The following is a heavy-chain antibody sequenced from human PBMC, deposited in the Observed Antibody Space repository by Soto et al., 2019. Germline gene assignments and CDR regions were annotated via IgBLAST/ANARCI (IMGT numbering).Heavy chain of an antibody. CDR2: INHSGST. CDR1: GGSFSGYY. D-gene: IGHD4-17*01. Sequence: QVQLQQWGAGLLKPSETLSLTCAVYGGSFSGYYWSWIRQPPGKGLEWIGEINHSGSTNYNPSLKSRVTISVDTSKNQFSLKLSSVTAADTAVYYCARVTPRLDPLDYWGQGTLVTVSS. J-gene: IGHJ4*02. CDR3: ARVTPRLDPLDY. V-gene: IGHV4-34*01.